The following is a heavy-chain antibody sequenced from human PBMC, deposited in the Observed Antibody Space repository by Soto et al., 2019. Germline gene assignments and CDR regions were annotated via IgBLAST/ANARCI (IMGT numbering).Heavy chain of an antibody. V-gene: IGHV3-23*01. Sequence: PGGSLRLSCAASGFTISSYAMSWVRQAPGKGLEWVSGISGSGGGTHYADSVRGRLTISRDNSKNTLYLQMNTLGAEDTAVYYCAKDVSLGSGTYGHFDNWGQGTLVTVSS. D-gene: IGHD3-10*01. J-gene: IGHJ4*02. CDR2: ISGSGGGT. CDR1: GFTISSYA. CDR3: AKDVSLGSGTYGHFDN.